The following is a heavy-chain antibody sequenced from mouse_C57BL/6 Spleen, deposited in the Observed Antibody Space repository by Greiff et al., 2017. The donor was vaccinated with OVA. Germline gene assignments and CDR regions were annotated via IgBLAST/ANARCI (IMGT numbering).Heavy chain of an antibody. D-gene: IGHD1-1*01. CDR3: AREGLYYGSSYGYYAMDY. Sequence: DVHLVESGGGLVKPGGSLKLSCAASGFTFSDYGMHWVRKAPEKGLEWVAYISSGSSTIYYADTVKGRFTISRDNAKNTLFLQMTSLRSEDTAMYYCAREGLYYGSSYGYYAMDYWGQGTSVTVSS. CDR2: ISSGSSTI. CDR1: GFTFSDYG. V-gene: IGHV5-17*01. J-gene: IGHJ4*01.